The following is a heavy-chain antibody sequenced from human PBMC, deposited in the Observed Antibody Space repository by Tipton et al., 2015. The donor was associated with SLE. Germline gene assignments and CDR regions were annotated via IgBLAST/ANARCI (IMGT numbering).Heavy chain of an antibody. J-gene: IGHJ4*02. CDR2: VYDTGNT. V-gene: IGHV4-61*01. CDR3: AREAGGWYYFDY. CDR1: GGSVGSTSYH. D-gene: IGHD6-19*01. Sequence: TLSLTCTVSGGSVGSTSYHWGWIRQSPGKGLEWIGYVYDTGNTHYDPSLKSRSTISIDTSKNQFSLRLSSVTAADTAVYYCAREAGGWYYFDYWGQGALVTVSS.